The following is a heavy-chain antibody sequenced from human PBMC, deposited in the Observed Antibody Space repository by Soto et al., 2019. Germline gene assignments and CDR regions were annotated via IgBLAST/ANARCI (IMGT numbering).Heavy chain of an antibody. D-gene: IGHD2-21*02. V-gene: IGHV3-9*01. CDR1: GFTFDDHA. J-gene: IGHJ6*01. CDR3: ARDAALGDNYYYYGMDV. CDR2: ISWNSGSI. Sequence: EVQLVESGGDLVQPGRSLRLSCAASGFTFDDHAMHWVRQAPGKGLQWVSGISWNSGSIGYAESVKGRFTISRDNAKNSLYLQMTSLRPEDTAFYSCARDAALGDNYYYYGMDVWGQGTTVTVSS.